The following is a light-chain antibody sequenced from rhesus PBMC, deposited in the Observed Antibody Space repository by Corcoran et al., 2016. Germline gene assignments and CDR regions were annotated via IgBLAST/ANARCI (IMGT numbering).Light chain of an antibody. CDR1: QSVSSS. CDR3: LQHSNWPHT. V-gene: IGKV3-24*01. CDR2: GAA. Sequence: EIVMTQSPATLSLSPGERATLSCRASQSVSSSLAWYQQTPGQAPRLLIYGAASRATGIPDRFSGSGSGTDFTLTISSLEPEDVAVYYCLQHSNWPHTFVGGTKVELK. J-gene: IGKJ4*01.